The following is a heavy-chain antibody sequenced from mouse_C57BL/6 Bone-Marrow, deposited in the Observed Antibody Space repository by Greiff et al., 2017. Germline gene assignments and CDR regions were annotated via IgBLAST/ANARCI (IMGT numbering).Heavy chain of an antibody. J-gene: IGHJ3*01. CDR3: ARKGPYYSKAWFAY. CDR1: GYTFTSYW. Sequence: QVQLQQPGAELVKPGASVKLSCKASGYTFTSYWMQWVKQRPGQGLEWIGEIDPSDSYTNYNQKFKGKATLTVDTSSSTAYMQLSSLTSEDSAVYYCARKGPYYSKAWFAYWGQGTLVTVSA. D-gene: IGHD2-5*01. CDR2: IDPSDSYT. V-gene: IGHV1-50*01.